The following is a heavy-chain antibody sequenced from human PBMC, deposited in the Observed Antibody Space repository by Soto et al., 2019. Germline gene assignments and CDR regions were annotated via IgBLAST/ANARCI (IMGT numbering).Heavy chain of an antibody. D-gene: IGHD6-25*01. V-gene: IGHV3-23*01. J-gene: IGHJ2*01. Sequence: EVQLLESGGGLVQPGGSLRLSCAASGFTFSSYAMSWVRQAPGKGLEWVSAISGSGGSTYYADSVKGRFTISRDNSKNTLYLQMNSLRAEDTAVYYCAKSHIAATWYFDLWGRDTLVTVSS. CDR1: GFTFSSYA. CDR2: ISGSGGST. CDR3: AKSHIAATWYFDL.